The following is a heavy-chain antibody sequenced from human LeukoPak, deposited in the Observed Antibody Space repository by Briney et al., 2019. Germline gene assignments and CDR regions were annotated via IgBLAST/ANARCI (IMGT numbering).Heavy chain of an antibody. D-gene: IGHD6-13*01. Sequence: SETLSLTCTVSGGSISSGDYYWSWIRQPPGKGLEWIGEINHSGSTNYNPSLKSRVTISVDTSKNQFSLKLSSVTAADTAVYYCARGGHIAAAGPGRVDYWGQGTLVTVSS. V-gene: IGHV4-39*07. CDR2: INHSGST. CDR3: ARGGHIAAAGPGRVDY. CDR1: GGSISSGDYY. J-gene: IGHJ4*02.